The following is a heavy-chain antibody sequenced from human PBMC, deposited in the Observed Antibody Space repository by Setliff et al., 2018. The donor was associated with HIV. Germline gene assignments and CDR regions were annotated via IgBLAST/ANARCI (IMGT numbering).Heavy chain of an antibody. CDR3: ARDPHYNDRSGYYSYFYFDY. CDR1: GGSISSYC. J-gene: IGHJ4*02. CDR2: VFYSGTT. Sequence: ASETLSLTCTVSGGSISSYCWSWIRQPPGKGLEWIGHVFYSGTTYYNPSLKSRVTISLVKSKNKFSLTLGSVTAADTAVYYCARDPHYNDRSGYYSYFYFDYWGQGTLVTVSS. D-gene: IGHD3-22*01. V-gene: IGHV4-59*12.